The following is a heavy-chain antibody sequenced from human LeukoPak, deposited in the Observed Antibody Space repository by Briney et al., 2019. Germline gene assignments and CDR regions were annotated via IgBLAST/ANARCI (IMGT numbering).Heavy chain of an antibody. CDR2: INPNSGNT. Sequence: ASLKLSCTASGYTFTSYDINWVRQATGQGLEWMGGINPNSGNTGDAPKFQGRVTINTTTSISTAYMKLTSLRSEDTAVYYCARGPHYYDSSGYYYYYYYYMDVWGKGTTVTVSS. V-gene: IGHV1-8*03. D-gene: IGHD3-22*01. CDR1: GYTFTSYD. CDR3: ARGPHYYDSSGYYYYYYYYMDV. J-gene: IGHJ6*03.